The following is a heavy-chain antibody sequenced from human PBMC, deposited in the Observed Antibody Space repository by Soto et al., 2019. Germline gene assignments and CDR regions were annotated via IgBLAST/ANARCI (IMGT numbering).Heavy chain of an antibody. V-gene: IGHV3-48*01. Sequence: AGGSLRLSCAASGFTFSSYSMNWVRQAPGKGLEWVSYISSSSSTIYYADSVKGRFTISRDNAKNSLYLQMNSLRAEDTAVYYCARDGIVVVPADLYYYYYYMDVWGKGTTVTVSS. J-gene: IGHJ6*03. CDR3: ARDGIVVVPADLYYYYYYMDV. D-gene: IGHD2-2*01. CDR1: GFTFSSYS. CDR2: ISSSSSTI.